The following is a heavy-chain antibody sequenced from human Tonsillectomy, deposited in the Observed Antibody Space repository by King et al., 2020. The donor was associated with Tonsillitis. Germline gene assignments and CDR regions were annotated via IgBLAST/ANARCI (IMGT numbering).Heavy chain of an antibody. Sequence: VQLVESGGGLVQPGGSLRLSCAASGFTFSSYSMNWVRQAPGKGLEWISYITSTTNSIYSADSVRGRFTISRDNAKNSLYLQMNSLRAEDTAVYFCAGGEQYFDFWSGYNYFDAWGQGTLVTVSS. V-gene: IGHV3-48*01. CDR2: ITSTTNSI. J-gene: IGHJ4*02. D-gene: IGHD3-3*01. CDR1: GFTFSSYS. CDR3: AGGEQYFDFWSGYNYFDA.